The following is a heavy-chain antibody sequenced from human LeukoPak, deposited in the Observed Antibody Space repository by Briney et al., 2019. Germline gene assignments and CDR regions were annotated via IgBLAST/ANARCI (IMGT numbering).Heavy chain of an antibody. CDR3: ARVVTYDSSSYYGY. J-gene: IGHJ4*02. Sequence: ASVKVSCKASGYTFTNYYVHWVRQAPGQGLEWMGIINPGGGSTRYAQKFQGRVTMTRDTSTTTVYMELSRLRSEDTAVYYCARVVTYDSSSYYGYWGQGTLVTVSS. CDR1: GYTFTNYY. CDR2: INPGGGST. V-gene: IGHV1-46*01. D-gene: IGHD3-22*01.